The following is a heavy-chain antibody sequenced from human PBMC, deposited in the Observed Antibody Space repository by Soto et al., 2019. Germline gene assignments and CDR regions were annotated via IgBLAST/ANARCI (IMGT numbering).Heavy chain of an antibody. V-gene: IGHV1-2*02. J-gene: IGHJ5*02. CDR3: AREISGGGTLNWFDP. Sequence: ASVKVSCKASGYNFSDYYIHWVRQAPGQGLEWLGWVSPKSGGTNYAQKFKGRVTMTRDTSSNTVYMDLSGLKSDDTAVFYCAREISGGGTLNWFDPWGQGNLVTVSS. CDR1: GYNFSDYY. CDR2: VSPKSGGT. D-gene: IGHD2-8*02.